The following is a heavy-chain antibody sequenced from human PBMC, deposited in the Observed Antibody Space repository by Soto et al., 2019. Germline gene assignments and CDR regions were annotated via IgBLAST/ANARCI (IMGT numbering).Heavy chain of an antibody. CDR1: GFTFSSYS. J-gene: IGHJ4*02. V-gene: IGHV3-48*02. CDR3: AREGLWFGELSYYYFDY. CDR2: ISSSSSTI. Sequence: VQLVESGGGLVQPGGSLRLSCAASGFTFSSYSMNWVRQAPGKGLEWVSYISSSSSTIYYADSVKGRFTISRDNAKNSLYLQMNSLRDEDTAVYYCAREGLWFGELSYYYFDYWGQGTLVTVSS. D-gene: IGHD3-10*01.